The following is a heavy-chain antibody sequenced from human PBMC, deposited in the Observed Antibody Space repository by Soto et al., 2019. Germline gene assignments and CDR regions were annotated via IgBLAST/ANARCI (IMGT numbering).Heavy chain of an antibody. Sequence: SVKVSCKASGGTFSSYAISWVRQAPGQGLEWMGGIIPIFGTANYAQKFQGRVTITADESTSTAYMELSSLRSEDTAVYYCAKPIPGIAAAGNWFDPWGQGTLVTVSS. J-gene: IGHJ5*02. CDR1: GGTFSSYA. D-gene: IGHD6-13*01. CDR2: IIPIFGTA. V-gene: IGHV1-69*13. CDR3: AKPIPGIAAAGNWFDP.